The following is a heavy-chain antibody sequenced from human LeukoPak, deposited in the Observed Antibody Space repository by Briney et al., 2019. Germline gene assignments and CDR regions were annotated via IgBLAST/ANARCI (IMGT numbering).Heavy chain of an antibody. CDR1: GFTFSSYA. Sequence: GGSLRLSCAASGFTFSSYAMSWVRQAPGKGLEWVSAISGSGGSTYNADSVKGRFTISRDNSKNTLDLQMNSLRAEDTAVYYCAKGVGGATRFRDYWGQGTLVTVSS. CDR3: AKGVGGATRFRDY. J-gene: IGHJ4*02. CDR2: ISGSGGST. D-gene: IGHD1-26*01. V-gene: IGHV3-23*01.